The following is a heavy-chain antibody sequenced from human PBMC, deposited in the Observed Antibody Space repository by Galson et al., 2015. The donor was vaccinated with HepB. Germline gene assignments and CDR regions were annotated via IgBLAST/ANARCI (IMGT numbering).Heavy chain of an antibody. D-gene: IGHD3-22*01. CDR2: INPNTGAT. CDR3: ARDRKIRHANSDYFIRADNWFDP. CDR1: GYTFTIHY. Sequence: SVKVSCKASGYTFTIHYLHWVRQAPGQGLEWMGRINPNTGATKYAQNFQGRVTMTRDTSISTAYMELKRLRSDDTAVYYCARDRKIRHANSDYFIRADNWFDPWGQGTLVTVSS. V-gene: IGHV1-2*06. J-gene: IGHJ5*02.